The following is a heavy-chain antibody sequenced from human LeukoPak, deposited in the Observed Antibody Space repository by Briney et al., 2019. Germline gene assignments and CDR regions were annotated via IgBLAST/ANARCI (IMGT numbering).Heavy chain of an antibody. D-gene: IGHD5-18*01. CDR1: GGSFSGYY. CDR3: ARRTRGYSYGPYYYGMDV. CDR2: INHSGST. V-gene: IGHV4-34*01. Sequence: SETLSLTCAVYGGSFSGYYWSWIRQPPGKGLEWIGEINHSGSTNYNPSLKSRVAISLDTSKNQFSLKLSSVTAADTAVYYCARRTRGYSYGPYYYGMDVWGQGTTVTVSS. J-gene: IGHJ6*02.